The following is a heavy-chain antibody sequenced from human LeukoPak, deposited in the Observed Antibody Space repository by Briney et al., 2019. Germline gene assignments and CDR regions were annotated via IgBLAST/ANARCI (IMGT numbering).Heavy chain of an antibody. D-gene: IGHD3-3*01. CDR3: ARREINGYYLS. CDR1: GFTVSNNY. V-gene: IGHV3-53*01. J-gene: IGHJ5*02. CDR2: MYDDGTT. Sequence: GGSLRLSCAATGFTVSNNYMIWVRQAPGKGLEWVSVMYDDGTTYYADSVKGRFTISRDNSKNTLYLQMDSLRAEDTAVYYCARREINGYYLSWGQGTLVTVSS.